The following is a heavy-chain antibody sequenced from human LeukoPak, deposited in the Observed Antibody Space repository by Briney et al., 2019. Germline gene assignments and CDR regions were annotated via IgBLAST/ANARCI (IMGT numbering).Heavy chain of an antibody. CDR1: GGSFSGYY. Sequence: SETLSLTCAVYGGSFSGYYWSWIRQPPGKGLEWIGEINHSGSTNYNPSLKSRVTISVDTSKNQFSLKLSSVTAADTAVYYCARGYSYGSCYFDYWGQGTLVTVSS. V-gene: IGHV4-34*01. CDR3: ARGYSYGSCYFDY. D-gene: IGHD5-18*01. J-gene: IGHJ4*02. CDR2: INHSGST.